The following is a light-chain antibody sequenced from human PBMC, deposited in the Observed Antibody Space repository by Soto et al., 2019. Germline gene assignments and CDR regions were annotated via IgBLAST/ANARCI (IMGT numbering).Light chain of an antibody. Sequence: EIVLTQSPATLSLSPGERATLSCRASQSVGSYLAWYQHKPGLPPRLLIFDASNRPAGIPARFSGSGSGTDFTLTIGSLEPEDFAVYYCQRRSNWPSVTFGGGTRVDLK. CDR2: DAS. CDR1: QSVGSY. J-gene: IGKJ4*01. CDR3: QRRSNWPSVT. V-gene: IGKV3-11*01.